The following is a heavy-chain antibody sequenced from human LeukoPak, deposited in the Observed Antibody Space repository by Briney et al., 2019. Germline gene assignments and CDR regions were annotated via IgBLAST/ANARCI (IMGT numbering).Heavy chain of an antibody. CDR3: ARAASNNWFDP. V-gene: IGHV4-39*07. CDR1: GGSISSGGYS. D-gene: IGHD6-6*01. J-gene: IGHJ5*02. Sequence: PSETLSLTCAVSGGSISSGGYSWSWIRQPPGKGLEWIGSIYYSGSTYYNPSLKSRVTISVDTSKNQFSLKLSSVTAADTAVYYCARAASNNWFDPWGQGTLVTVSS. CDR2: IYYSGST.